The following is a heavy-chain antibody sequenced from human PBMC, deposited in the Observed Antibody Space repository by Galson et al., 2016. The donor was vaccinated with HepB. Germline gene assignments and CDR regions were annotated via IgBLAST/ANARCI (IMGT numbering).Heavy chain of an antibody. Sequence: ETLSLTCTVSGGSISTYYWTWIRQPPGKGLEWIGYIYYSVSISYNPSLKSRVTMSVDMSRNQFSLKLNSVTAADTAVYYCARGSGDAFDIWSQGTKVIVSS. CDR3: ARGSGDAFDI. CDR1: GGSISTYY. CDR2: IYYSVSI. V-gene: IGHV4-59*01. J-gene: IGHJ3*02.